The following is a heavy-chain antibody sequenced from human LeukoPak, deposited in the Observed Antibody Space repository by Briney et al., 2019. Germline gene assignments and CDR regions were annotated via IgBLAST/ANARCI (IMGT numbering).Heavy chain of an antibody. J-gene: IGHJ6*02. CDR1: GGSISSGSYY. CDR3: ARSNRERVAVAGSLGMDV. D-gene: IGHD6-19*01. Sequence: PSETLSLTCTVSGGSISSGSYYWRWIRQPAGKGLEWIGRIYTSGSTNYHPSLKSRVTISVDTSKNQFSLKLSSVTAADTAVYYCARSNRERVAVAGSLGMDVWGQGTTVTVSS. CDR2: IYTSGST. V-gene: IGHV4-61*02.